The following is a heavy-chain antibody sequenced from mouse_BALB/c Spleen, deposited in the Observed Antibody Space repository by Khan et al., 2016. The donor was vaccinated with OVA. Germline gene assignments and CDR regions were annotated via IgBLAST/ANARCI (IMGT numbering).Heavy chain of an antibody. J-gene: IGHJ4*01. V-gene: IGHV2-6-5*01. Sequence: VQLVESGPGLVAPSQNLSSTCTVSGVSLGDCGVSWIRQPPGKGLEWLGVIWGGGSTYYNSVLKSRLSIRKDNSKSQVFLKMSRLQKDDTAMLLCAEGVCDYYYTLDYCGQGISVPASS. CDR2: IWGGGST. CDR1: GVSLGDCG. CDR3: AEGVCDYYYTLDY.